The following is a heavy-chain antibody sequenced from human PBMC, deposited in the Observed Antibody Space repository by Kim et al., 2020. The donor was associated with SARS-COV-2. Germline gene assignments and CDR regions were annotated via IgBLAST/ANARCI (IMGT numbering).Heavy chain of an antibody. Sequence: GGSLRLSCAASGFTFSSYAMSWVRQAPGKGLEWVSGISMSGGSTYYADSVKGRFTISRDNSKNTLYLQMNSLRAEDTAVYYCAESAISMCRGNLDYWGQGTLVTVAS. V-gene: IGHV3-23*01. CDR3: AESAISMCRGNLDY. CDR1: GFTFSSYA. D-gene: IGHD3-10*01. CDR2: ISMSGGST. J-gene: IGHJ4*02.